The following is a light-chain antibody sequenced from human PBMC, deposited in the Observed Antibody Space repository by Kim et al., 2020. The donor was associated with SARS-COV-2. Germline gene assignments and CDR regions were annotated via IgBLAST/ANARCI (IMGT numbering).Light chain of an antibody. J-gene: IGLJ2*01. CDR3: SSYAGRNDLV. V-gene: IGLV2-8*01. Sequence: GQSVDISCTGNSSDVGRYNYVSWYQHHPGKAPKLIIYDVTKRPTGVPDRFSGSKSGNTASLTVSGLQAEDEADYYCSSYAGRNDLVFGGGTQLTVL. CDR1: SSDVGRYNY. CDR2: DVT.